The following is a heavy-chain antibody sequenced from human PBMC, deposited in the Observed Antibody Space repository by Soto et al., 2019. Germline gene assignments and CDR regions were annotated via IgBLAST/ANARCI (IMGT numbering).Heavy chain of an antibody. Sequence: LSLTCTVSGGSISSGGYYWSWIRQHPGKGLEWIGYIYYSGSTYYNPSLKSRVTISVDTSKYQFSLKLSSVTAADTAVYYCARDLTNILDYWGQGTLVTVSS. CDR3: ARDLTNILDY. CDR1: GGSISSGGYY. D-gene: IGHD2-8*01. V-gene: IGHV4-31*03. J-gene: IGHJ4*02. CDR2: IYYSGST.